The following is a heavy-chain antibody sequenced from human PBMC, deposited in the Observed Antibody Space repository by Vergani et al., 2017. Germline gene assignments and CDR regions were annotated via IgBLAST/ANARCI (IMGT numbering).Heavy chain of an antibody. CDR2: IHPADSDT. V-gene: IGHV5-51*01. Sequence: EVQLVPSGAEVKTPGESLTISCQFSGYSFTNYWIGWVRQMPGKGLEWMGIIHPADSDTRYSPSFQGQVTISVDKSISTAYLQRSSLRASDSAMYYCARLYGRDSSGSKYFDYWGQGTLVTVSS. J-gene: IGHJ4*02. D-gene: IGHD3-22*01. CDR1: GYSFTNYW. CDR3: ARLYGRDSSGSKYFDY.